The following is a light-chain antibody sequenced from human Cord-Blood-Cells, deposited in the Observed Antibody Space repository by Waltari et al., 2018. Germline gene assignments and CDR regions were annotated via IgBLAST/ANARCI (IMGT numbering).Light chain of an antibody. J-gene: IGLJ3*02. Sequence: QSVLTQPPSASGTPGQRVTISCSGSSSNIGSNTVNWYQQLPGTAPKLLNYRNNRRPSGVPDRFSGSKSGTSASLAISGLQAEDEADYYCAAWDDSLNGPVFGGGTKLTVL. CDR3: AAWDDSLNGPV. V-gene: IGLV1-44*01. CDR2: RNN. CDR1: SSNIGSNT.